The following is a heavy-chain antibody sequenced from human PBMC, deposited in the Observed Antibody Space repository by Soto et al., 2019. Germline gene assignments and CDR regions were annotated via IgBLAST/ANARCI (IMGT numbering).Heavy chain of an antibody. CDR1: GGSISSGGYS. CDR3: ASAGGLGAVAADY. CDR2: IYHSGST. D-gene: IGHD6-19*01. Sequence: QLQLQESGSGLVKPSQTLSLTCAVSGGSISSGGYSWSWIRQPPGQGLEWIGSIYHSGSTYYNPSLQSRVTISVDMSKNQFSLKLSSVTAADTAVYYCASAGGLGAVAADYWGQGTLVTVSS. V-gene: IGHV4-30-2*01. J-gene: IGHJ4*02.